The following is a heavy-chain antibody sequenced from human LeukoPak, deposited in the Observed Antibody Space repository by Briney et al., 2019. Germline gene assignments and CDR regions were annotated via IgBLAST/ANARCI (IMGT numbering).Heavy chain of an antibody. CDR2: INHSGST. J-gene: IGHJ4*02. V-gene: IGHV4-34*01. D-gene: IGHD6-6*01. CDR3: ARLGIAARPGFIAAAN. CDR1: GGSISSYY. Sequence: PSETLSLTCTVSGGSISSYYWSWIRQPPGKGLEWIGEINHSGSTNYNPSLKSRVTISVGTSKNQFSLKLSSVTAADTAVYYCARLGIAARPGFIAAANWGQGTLVTVSS.